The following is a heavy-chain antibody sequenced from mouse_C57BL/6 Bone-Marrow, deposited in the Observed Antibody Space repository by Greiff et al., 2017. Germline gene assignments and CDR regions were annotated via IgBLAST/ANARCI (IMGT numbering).Heavy chain of an antibody. CDR2: IHPSDSDT. CDR3: ARPTIVPYAMDY. V-gene: IGHV1-74*01. CDR1: GYTFTSYW. Sequence: VQLKQPGAELVKPGASVKVSCKASGYTFTSYWMHWVKQRPGQGLEWIGRIHPSDSDTNYNQKFKGKATLTVDKSSSTAYMQLSSLTSEDSAVYYCARPTIVPYAMDYWGQGTSVTVSS. J-gene: IGHJ4*01. D-gene: IGHD2-12*01.